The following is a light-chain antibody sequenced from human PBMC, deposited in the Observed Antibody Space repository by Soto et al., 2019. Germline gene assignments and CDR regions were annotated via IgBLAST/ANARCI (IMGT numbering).Light chain of an antibody. CDR3: SSYTIRRSWV. V-gene: IGLV2-14*01. CDR2: EVT. CDR1: SSDVGGYNH. Sequence: QSVLTQPASVTGSPGQSITISCTGTSSDVGGYNHVSWYQQYPGTAPKLMIYEVTNRPSGVSDRFSGSKSGNTASLTISGLQPEDEADYYCSSYTIRRSWVFGGGTKVTVL. J-gene: IGLJ3*02.